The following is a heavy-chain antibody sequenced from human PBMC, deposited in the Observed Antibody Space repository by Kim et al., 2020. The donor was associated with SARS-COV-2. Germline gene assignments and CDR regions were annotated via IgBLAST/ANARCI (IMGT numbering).Heavy chain of an antibody. V-gene: IGHV1-69*04. CDR3: ARGAVDWYSSSWFYYFDY. CDR2: IIPILGIA. CDR1: GGTFSSYA. Sequence: SVKVSCKASGGTFSSYAISWVRQAPGQGLEWMGRIIPILGIANYAQKFQGRVTITADKSTSTAYMELSSLRSEDTAVYYCARGAVDWYSSSWFYYFDYWGQGTLVTVSS. J-gene: IGHJ4*02. D-gene: IGHD6-13*01.